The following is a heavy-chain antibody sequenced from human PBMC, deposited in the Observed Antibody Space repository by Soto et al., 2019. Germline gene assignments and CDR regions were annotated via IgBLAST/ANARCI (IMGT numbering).Heavy chain of an antibody. Sequence: GGSLRLSCAASGFTFSSYAMSWVRQAPGKGLEWVSAISGSGGSTYYADSVKGRFTIARDNSKNTLYLQMNSLRAEDTYVYYCAKERGLLGYCSSTSCYFDYWGQGTLVTVSS. D-gene: IGHD2-2*01. CDR2: ISGSGGST. V-gene: IGHV3-23*01. CDR3: AKERGLLGYCSSTSCYFDY. CDR1: GFTFSSYA. J-gene: IGHJ4*02.